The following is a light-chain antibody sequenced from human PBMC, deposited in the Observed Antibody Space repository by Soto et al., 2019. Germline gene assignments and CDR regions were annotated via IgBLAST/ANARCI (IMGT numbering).Light chain of an antibody. Sequence: EIVMTQSPATLSVSPGERATLSCRASQSVSSNLAWYQQKPGQAPRLLIYGTSTRATGIPARFSGSGSGTEFTLSISSLQSEHLAVYYCQQYNSWPRTFGQGTKLEIK. CDR1: QSVSSN. J-gene: IGKJ1*01. V-gene: IGKV3-15*01. CDR2: GTS. CDR3: QQYNSWPRT.